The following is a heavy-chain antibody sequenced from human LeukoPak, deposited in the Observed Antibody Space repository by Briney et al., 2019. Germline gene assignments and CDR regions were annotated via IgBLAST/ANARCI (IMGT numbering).Heavy chain of an antibody. CDR3: ARDGPVPATADAFDI. J-gene: IGHJ3*02. CDR1: GYDFTTYW. CDR2: IYPGDSDT. Sequence: GESLKIPCKGSGYDFTTYWIGWVRQMPGQGLEWMGIIYPGDSDTRNSPSFQGQVTISADKSISTVYLQWSSLKASDTAMYYCARDGPVPATADAFDIWGQGTMVTVPS. V-gene: IGHV5-51*01. D-gene: IGHD2-2*01.